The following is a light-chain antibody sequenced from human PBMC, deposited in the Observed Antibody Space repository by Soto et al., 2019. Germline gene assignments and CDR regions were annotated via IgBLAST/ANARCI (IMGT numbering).Light chain of an antibody. CDR1: QSVSSSY. J-gene: IGKJ1*01. Sequence: EIVLTQSPGTLSLSTGERATLSCRAIQSVSSSYLAWYQQKPGQAPRLLIYGASSRATGIPDRFSGSGSGTDFTLTISRMEPEDLAVYYCQQYGSSPRTFGQGTKV. CDR2: GAS. CDR3: QQYGSSPRT. V-gene: IGKV3-20*01.